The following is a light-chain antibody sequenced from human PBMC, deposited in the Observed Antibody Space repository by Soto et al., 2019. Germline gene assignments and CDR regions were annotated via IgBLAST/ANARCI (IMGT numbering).Light chain of an antibody. CDR1: QGIRDE. CDR3: LQDYNFPWT. CDR2: GSS. J-gene: IGKJ1*01. V-gene: IGKV1-6*01. Sequence: AIKMTQSPSSLSASVGDRVTITCRASQGIRDELGWDQQKPGKAHKLLIYGSSTLQSGVPSRFSGSGSGTDFTLTISSLQPEDFATYYCLQDYNFPWTFGQGTKVDIK.